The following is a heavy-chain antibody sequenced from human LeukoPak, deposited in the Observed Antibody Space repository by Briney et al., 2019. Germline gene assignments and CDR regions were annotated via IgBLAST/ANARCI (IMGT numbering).Heavy chain of an antibody. CDR3: ARGDCSGSICYSPMDV. J-gene: IGHJ6*03. Sequence: SETLSLTCTVSGYSINSGYYWVWIRQPPGKGLEWIGSIYRSGSTNYNPSLKSRATISVDTSKNQFSLKVSSMTAADTAVYYCARGDCSGSICYSPMDVWGTGTTVTVSS. D-gene: IGHD2-21*01. CDR1: GYSINSGYY. CDR2: IYRSGST. V-gene: IGHV4-38-2*02.